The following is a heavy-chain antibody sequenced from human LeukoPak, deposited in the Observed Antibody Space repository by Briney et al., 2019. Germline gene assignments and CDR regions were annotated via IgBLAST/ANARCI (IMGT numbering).Heavy chain of an antibody. CDR2: ISGSGGST. V-gene: IGHV3-23*01. CDR3: AIPNYGDYGGFGPVFGDY. Sequence: PGGSLRLSCAASGFTFSSYAMSWVRQAPGKGLEWVSAISGSGGSTYYADSVKGRFTISRDNSKNTLYLQMNSLRAEDTAVYYCAIPNYGDYGGFGPVFGDYWGQGTLVTVSS. D-gene: IGHD4-17*01. CDR1: GFTFSSYA. J-gene: IGHJ4*02.